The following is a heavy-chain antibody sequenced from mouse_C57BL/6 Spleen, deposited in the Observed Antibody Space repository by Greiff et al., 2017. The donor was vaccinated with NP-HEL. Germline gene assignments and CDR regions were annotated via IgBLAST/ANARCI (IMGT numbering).Heavy chain of an antibody. V-gene: IGHV1-50*01. CDR2: IDPSDSYT. CDR1: GYTFTSYW. J-gene: IGHJ2*01. CDR3: ARGGPRGSSYPLDY. D-gene: IGHD1-1*01. Sequence: VQLQQPGAELVKPGASVKLSCKASGYTFTSYWMQWVKQRPGQGLEWIGEIDPSDSYTNYNQKFKGKATLTVDTSSSPAYMQLSSLTSEDSAVYYCARGGPRGSSYPLDYWGQGTTLTVSS.